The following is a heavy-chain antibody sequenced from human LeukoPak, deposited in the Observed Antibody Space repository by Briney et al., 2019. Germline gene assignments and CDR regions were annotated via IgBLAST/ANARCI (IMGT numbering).Heavy chain of an antibody. CDR1: GYTFTSYG. V-gene: IGHV1-18*04. CDR3: ARNRDIYGSGSYYQNWFDP. CDR2: ISAYNGNT. D-gene: IGHD3-10*01. J-gene: IGHJ5*02. Sequence: ASVKVSCKASGYTFTSYGISWVRQAPGQGLEWLGWISAYNGNTNYAQKLQGRVTMTTDTSTSTAYMELRSLRSDDTAVYYCARNRDIYGSGSYYQNWFDPWGQGTLVTVSS.